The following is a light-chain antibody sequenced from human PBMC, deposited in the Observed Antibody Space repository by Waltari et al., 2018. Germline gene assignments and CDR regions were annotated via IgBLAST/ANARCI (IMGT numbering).Light chain of an antibody. CDR1: AGAVTSGYY. CDR3: LVYYGGAWV. Sequence: QTVVTQEPSLTVSPGGTVTLTCASSAGAVTSGYYPNWFQQKPGQAPRALIYTTNNKHSWTPGRFSGSLLGDKAALTLSGVQPEDEAEYYCLVYYGGAWVFGGGTKLTVL. CDR2: TTN. J-gene: IGLJ3*02. V-gene: IGLV7-43*01.